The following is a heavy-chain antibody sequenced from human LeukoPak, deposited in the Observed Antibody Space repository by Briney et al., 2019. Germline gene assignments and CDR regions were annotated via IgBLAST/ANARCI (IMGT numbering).Heavy chain of an antibody. V-gene: IGHV4-59*12. D-gene: IGHD4-17*01. Sequence: SETLSLTCTVSGGSITSYYWSWIRQPPGKGLEWIGYIYYSGSTSYNPSLKSRVTISVDTSKNQFSLRLSSVTAADTAVYYCARLYGDGHYYYYYYMDVWGKGTTVTISS. CDR1: GGSITSYY. CDR2: IYYSGST. CDR3: ARLYGDGHYYYYYYMDV. J-gene: IGHJ6*03.